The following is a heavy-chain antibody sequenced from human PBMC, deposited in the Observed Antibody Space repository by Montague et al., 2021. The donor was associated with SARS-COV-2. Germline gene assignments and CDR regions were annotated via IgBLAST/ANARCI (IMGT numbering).Heavy chain of an antibody. J-gene: IGHJ2*01. Sequence: TLSLTCTVSGGSISSGGYYWSWIRQHPGKGLEWIGYIYYSGSTYYNPSLKSRVTISVYTSKNQFSLKLSSVTAADTAVYYCARSSAPSITIFAVSNTYWYFDLWGRGTLVTVSS. CDR2: IYYSGST. CDR3: ARSSAPSITIFAVSNTYWYFDL. D-gene: IGHD3-3*01. CDR1: GGSISSGGYY. V-gene: IGHV4-31*03.